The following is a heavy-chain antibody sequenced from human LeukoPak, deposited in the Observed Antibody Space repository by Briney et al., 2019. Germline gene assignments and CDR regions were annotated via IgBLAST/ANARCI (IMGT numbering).Heavy chain of an antibody. CDR3: ARDVYYHRSGCDY. D-gene: IGHD3-22*01. Sequence: PGGSLRLSCAASGFTFSSYSMNWVRQAPGKGLEWVSSISSSSSYIYYADSVKGRFTISRVNAKNSLYLQMNSLSDADTAVYYCARDVYYHRSGCDYWGQGTLVTVSS. CDR2: ISSSSSYI. CDR1: GFTFSSYS. J-gene: IGHJ4*02. V-gene: IGHV3-21*01.